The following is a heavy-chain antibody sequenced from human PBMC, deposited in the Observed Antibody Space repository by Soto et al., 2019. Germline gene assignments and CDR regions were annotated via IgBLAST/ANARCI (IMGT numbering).Heavy chain of an antibody. CDR2: IYSGGST. J-gene: IGHJ4*02. D-gene: IGHD6-19*01. Sequence: GGSLRLSCAASGFTVSSNYMSWVRQAPGKGLEWVSVIYSGGSTYYADSVKGRFTISRDNSKNTLYLQMNSLRAEDTAVYYCARELGIAVAGLYYFDYWGQGTLVTVSS. CDR3: ARELGIAVAGLYYFDY. CDR1: GFTVSSNY. V-gene: IGHV3-66*01.